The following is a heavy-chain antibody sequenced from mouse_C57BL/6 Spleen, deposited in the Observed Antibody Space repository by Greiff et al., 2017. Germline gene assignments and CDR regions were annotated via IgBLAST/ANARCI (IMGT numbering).Heavy chain of an antibody. CDR2: INPNNGGT. Sequence: EVQLQQSGPELVKPGASVKISCKASGYTFTDYYMNWVKQSHGKSLEWIGDINPNNGGTSYNQKFKGKATLTVDKSSSTAYMELRSLTSEDSAVYYCARGDYDYDPDYWGQGTTLTVSS. CDR3: ARGDYDYDPDY. CDR1: GYTFTDYY. D-gene: IGHD2-4*01. V-gene: IGHV1-26*01. J-gene: IGHJ2*01.